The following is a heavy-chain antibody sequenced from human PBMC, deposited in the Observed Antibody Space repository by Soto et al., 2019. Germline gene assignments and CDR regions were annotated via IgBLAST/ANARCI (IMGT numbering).Heavy chain of an antibody. CDR3: ARQGFHASITMVRGVIGYFDY. J-gene: IGHJ4*02. CDR2: IYYSGST. D-gene: IGHD3-10*01. V-gene: IGHV4-39*01. CDR1: GGSISSSSYY. Sequence: SETLSLTCTVSGGSISSSSYYWGWIRQPPGKGLEWIGSIYYSGSTYYNPSLKSRVTISVDTSKNQFSLKLSSVTAADTAVYYCARQGFHASITMVRGVIGYFDYWGQGTLVTVSS.